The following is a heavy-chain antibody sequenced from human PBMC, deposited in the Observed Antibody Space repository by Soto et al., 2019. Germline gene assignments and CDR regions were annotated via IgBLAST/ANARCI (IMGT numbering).Heavy chain of an antibody. J-gene: IGHJ4*02. CDR3: VRDWGLAGLLDY. CDR2: ISSSGATI. D-gene: IGHD6-13*01. V-gene: IGHV3-48*02. Sequence: EVQLVESGGGLVQPGGSLRLSCAASGFTFKTYSMHWVRQAPGKGLEWVSYISSSGATIHYADSVKGRFTISRDNAKNSLFLLMNSLRDDDTAVYYCVRDWGLAGLLDYWGQGTLVTVSS. CDR1: GFTFKTYS.